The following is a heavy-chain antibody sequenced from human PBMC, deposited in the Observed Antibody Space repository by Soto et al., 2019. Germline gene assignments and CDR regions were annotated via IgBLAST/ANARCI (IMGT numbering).Heavy chain of an antibody. CDR3: ARGEGFGAPFDY. Sequence: QVQLVESGGGVVQPGRSLRLSCAASGFTFSSYAMHRVRQAPGKGLEWVAVISYDGSNKYYADSVKGRFTISRDNSKNTLYLQMNSLRAEDTAVYYCARGEGFGAPFDYWGQGTLVTVSS. J-gene: IGHJ4*02. V-gene: IGHV3-30-3*01. D-gene: IGHD3-10*01. CDR1: GFTFSSYA. CDR2: ISYDGSNK.